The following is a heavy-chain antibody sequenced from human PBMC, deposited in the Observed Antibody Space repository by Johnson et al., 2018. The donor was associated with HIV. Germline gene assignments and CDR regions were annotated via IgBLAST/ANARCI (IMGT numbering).Heavy chain of an antibody. CDR2: IYSGGST. CDR1: GFTVSSIY. D-gene: IGHD4-23*01. J-gene: IGHJ3*02. CDR3: AKLPGGNSGFVDAFDI. V-gene: IGHV3-66*02. Sequence: VQLVESGGGLVQPGGSLRLSCAASGFTVSSIYMSWVRQAPGKGLEWVSIIYSGGSTYYADSVKGRFTISRDNSKNTLYLQMNSLRAEDTAVYYCAKLPGGNSGFVDAFDIWGQGTMVTVSS.